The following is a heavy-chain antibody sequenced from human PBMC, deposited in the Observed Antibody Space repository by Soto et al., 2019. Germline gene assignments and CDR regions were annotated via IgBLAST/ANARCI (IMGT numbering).Heavy chain of an antibody. Sequence: QVQLQQWGAGLLKPSETLSLTCAVYGGSFSGYYWSWIRQPPGKGLEWIGEINHSGSTNYNPSLKSRGTISVDTSKNQFSLKLSSVTAADTAVYYCARGQSYVWGSYLYRDGNFDYWGQGTLVTVSS. CDR2: INHSGST. CDR1: GGSFSGYY. CDR3: ARGQSYVWGSYLYRDGNFDY. D-gene: IGHD3-16*02. J-gene: IGHJ4*02. V-gene: IGHV4-34*01.